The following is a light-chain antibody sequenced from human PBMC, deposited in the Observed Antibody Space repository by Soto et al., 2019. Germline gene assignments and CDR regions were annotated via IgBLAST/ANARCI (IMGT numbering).Light chain of an antibody. V-gene: IGLV2-14*01. J-gene: IGLJ2*01. CDR1: SSDVGGYNY. CDR3: SSYTSINTR. Sequence: QSVLIQPASVSGFPGQSITISCTGTSSDVGGYNYVSWYQQHPGKAPKLMIYEANYRPSGVSNRFSASKSGNTASLTISGLQAEDEADYYCSSYTSINTRFGGGTKLTVL. CDR2: EAN.